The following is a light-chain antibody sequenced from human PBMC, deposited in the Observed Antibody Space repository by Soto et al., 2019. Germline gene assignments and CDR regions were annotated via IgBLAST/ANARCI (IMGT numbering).Light chain of an antibody. J-gene: IGLJ1*01. CDR3: SSYTSTTTPYV. V-gene: IGLV2-14*03. CDR2: DVN. Sequence: QSALTQPASVSGSPGQSITISCTGTSSDVGGYNYVSWYLQHPGKAPELIIYDVNNRPSGVSDRFSGSKSGTTASLTISGLQAEDEADYYCSSYTSTTTPYVFGTGTKLTVL. CDR1: SSDVGGYNY.